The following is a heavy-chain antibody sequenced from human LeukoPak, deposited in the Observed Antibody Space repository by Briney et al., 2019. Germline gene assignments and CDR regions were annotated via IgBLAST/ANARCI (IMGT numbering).Heavy chain of an antibody. V-gene: IGHV3-11*04. CDR3: AREAGYCSSTSCSYYYYMDV. D-gene: IGHD2-2*03. CDR1: GFTFSDYY. Sequence: GGSLRLSCAASGFTFSDYYMTWIRQAPGRGLERVSYISSSGSTIYYADSAKGRFTISGDSAKNSLFLQMNSLRAEDTAVYYCAREAGYCSSTSCSYYYYMDVWGKGTTVTVSS. CDR2: ISSSGSTI. J-gene: IGHJ6*03.